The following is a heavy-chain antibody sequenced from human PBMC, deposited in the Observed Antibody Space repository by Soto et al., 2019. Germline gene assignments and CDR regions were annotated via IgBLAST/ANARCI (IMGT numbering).Heavy chain of an antibody. D-gene: IGHD6-13*01. J-gene: IGHJ6*02. CDR1: GGAFSSYA. CDR2: IIPIFGTA. V-gene: IGHV1-69*06. CDR3: ASSEGIAAADPTDYYYYGMDV. Sequence: SVKVSCKASGGAFSSYAISWVRQAPGQGLEWMGGIIPIFGTANYAQKFQGRVTITADKSTSTAYMELSSLRSEDTAVYYCASSEGIAAADPTDYYYYGMDVWGQGTTVTVSS.